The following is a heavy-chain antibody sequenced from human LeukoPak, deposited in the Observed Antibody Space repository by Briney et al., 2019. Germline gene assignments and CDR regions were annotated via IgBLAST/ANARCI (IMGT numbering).Heavy chain of an antibody. CDR3: ARETTVGAAQY. CDR2: ISPYNGST. CDR1: GYTFSKFG. D-gene: IGHD4-23*01. V-gene: IGHV1-18*01. Sequence: ASVKVSCKASGYTFSKFGISWVRQAPGQGLEWMGWISPYNGSTDYAQNLQGRVTMTTDTSTSTAYLEVKNLRTDDTAVYYCARETTVGAAQYWGQGTLVTVSS. J-gene: IGHJ4*02.